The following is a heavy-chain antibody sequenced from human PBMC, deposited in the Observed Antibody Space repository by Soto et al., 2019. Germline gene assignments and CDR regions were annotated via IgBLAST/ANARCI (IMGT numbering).Heavy chain of an antibody. CDR2: INPSGGST. Sequence: ASVKVSCKASGYTFTSYYMHWVRQAPGQGLEWMGIINPSGGSTSYAQKYQGRDTMTRDTSTSTVYMELSSLRSEDTAEYYCVREIPVYYYDRSGYGSVWYGGQG. CDR1: GYTFTSYY. J-gene: IGHJ4*02. D-gene: IGHD3-22*01. V-gene: IGHV1-46*01. CDR3: VREIPVYYYDRSGYGSVWY.